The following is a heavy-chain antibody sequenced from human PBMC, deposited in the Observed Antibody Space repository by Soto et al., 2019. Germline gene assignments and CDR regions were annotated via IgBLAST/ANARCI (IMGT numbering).Heavy chain of an antibody. V-gene: IGHV1-3*01. CDR1: GYTFTSYA. J-gene: IGHJ4*02. Sequence: ASVKVSCKASGYTFTSYAMHWVRQAPGQRLEWMGWINAGNGNTKYSQKFQGRVTITRDTSASTAYMELSSLRSEDTAVYYCARKDYSSGWYEGGYFDYWGQGTLVTVSS. CDR2: INAGNGNT. D-gene: IGHD6-19*01. CDR3: ARKDYSSGWYEGGYFDY.